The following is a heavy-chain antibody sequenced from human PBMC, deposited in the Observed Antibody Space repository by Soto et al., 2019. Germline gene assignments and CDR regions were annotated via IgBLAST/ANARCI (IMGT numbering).Heavy chain of an antibody. CDR1: SYTFTSYG. V-gene: IGHV1-69*06. CDR3: ASPRITMVRGSFDR. CDR2: IIPIFGTA. J-gene: IGHJ4*02. D-gene: IGHD3-10*01. Sequence: ASVKVSCKASSYTFTSYGISWVRQAPGQGLEWMGGIIPIFGTANYAQKFQGRVTITADKSTSTAYMELSSLRSEDTAVYYCASPRITMVRGSFDRWGQGTPVTVSS.